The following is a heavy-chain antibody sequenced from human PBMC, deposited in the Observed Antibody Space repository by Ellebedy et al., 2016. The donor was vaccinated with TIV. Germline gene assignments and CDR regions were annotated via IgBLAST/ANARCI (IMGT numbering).Heavy chain of an antibody. J-gene: IGHJ4*02. CDR3: ASVPSMSSGWYEDY. CDR2: ISYSGDLM. CDR1: GFTFSGYY. D-gene: IGHD6-19*01. V-gene: IGHV3-11*04. Sequence: GESLKISCAASGFTFSGYYMSWFRQAPGKGPEWVSYISYSGDLMYYADSVKGRFTTSRDNAKNSLYLQMNSLRAEDTAVYYCASVPSMSSGWYEDYWGQGTLVTVSS.